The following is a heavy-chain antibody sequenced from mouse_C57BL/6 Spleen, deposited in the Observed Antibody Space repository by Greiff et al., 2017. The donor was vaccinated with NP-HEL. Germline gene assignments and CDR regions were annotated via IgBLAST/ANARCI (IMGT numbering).Heavy chain of an antibody. D-gene: IGHD1-1*01. J-gene: IGHJ4*01. Sequence: QVQLQQSGPELVKPGASVKISCKASGYAFSSSWMNWVKQRPGKGLEWIGRIYPGDGDTNYNGKFKGKATLTADKSSSTAYVQLSSLTSEDSAVDVCARGRGSISYAMDYWGQGTSVTVSS. CDR1: GYAFSSSW. CDR2: IYPGDGDT. V-gene: IGHV1-82*01. CDR3: ARGRGSISYAMDY.